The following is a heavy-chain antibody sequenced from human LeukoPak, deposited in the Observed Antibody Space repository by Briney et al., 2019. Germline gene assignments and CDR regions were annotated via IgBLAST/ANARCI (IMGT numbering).Heavy chain of an antibody. V-gene: IGHV3-49*04. CDR2: IRSKAYGGTT. CDR1: GFTFGDYA. CDR3: TKNDYGDYVAMGY. J-gene: IGHJ4*02. Sequence: GGSLRLSCTASGFTFGDYAMSWVRQAPGKGLEGVGFIRSKAYGGTTEYAASVKGRFTISRDDSKSIAYLQMNSLKTEDTAVYYCTKNDYGDYVAMGYWGRGTLVTVSS. D-gene: IGHD4-17*01.